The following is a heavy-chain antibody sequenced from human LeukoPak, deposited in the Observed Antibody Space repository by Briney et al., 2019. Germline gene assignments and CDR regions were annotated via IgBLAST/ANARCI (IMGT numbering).Heavy chain of an antibody. CDR3: VRLGPYYFDY. Sequence: PGGSLRLSCAASGFTFSSYGMHWVRQAPGKGLEWVAVISYDGSNKYYADSVKGRFTISRDNSKNTLYLQMNSLRAEDTAVYYCVRLGPYYFDYWGQGTLVTVSS. V-gene: IGHV3-30*03. CDR1: GFTFSSYG. CDR2: ISYDGSNK. J-gene: IGHJ4*02.